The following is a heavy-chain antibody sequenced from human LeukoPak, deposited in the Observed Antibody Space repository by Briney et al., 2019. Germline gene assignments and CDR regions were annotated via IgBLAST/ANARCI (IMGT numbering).Heavy chain of an antibody. V-gene: IGHV3-74*01. CDR1: GFTFSSYW. Sequence: QPGGSLRLSCAASGFTFSSYWMHWVRQAPGKGLVWVSRINSDGSSTSYADSVKGRFTISRDNAKNTLYLQMNSLRAEDTAVYYCAKPDRYYDSSGYYDLCFDYWGQGTLVTVSS. CDR2: INSDGSST. J-gene: IGHJ4*02. D-gene: IGHD3-22*01. CDR3: AKPDRYYDSSGYYDLCFDY.